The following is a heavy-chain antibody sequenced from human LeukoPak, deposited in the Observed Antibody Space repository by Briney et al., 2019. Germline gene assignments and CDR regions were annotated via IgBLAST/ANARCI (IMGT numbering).Heavy chain of an antibody. CDR1: GGSISSYY. J-gene: IGHJ4*02. V-gene: IGHV4-59*01. Sequence: SETLSLTCTVSGGSISSYYWSWIRQPPGKGLEWIGYIYYSGSTNYNPSLKSRVTISVDTSKNQFSLKLSSVTAADTAVYYYARGRHNLFWGRDLVGATTFDYWGQGTLVTVSS. CDR3: ARGRHNLFWGRDLVGATTFDY. D-gene: IGHD1-26*01. CDR2: IYYSGST.